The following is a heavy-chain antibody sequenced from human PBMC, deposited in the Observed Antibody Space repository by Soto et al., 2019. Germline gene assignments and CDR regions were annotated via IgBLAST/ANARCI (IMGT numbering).Heavy chain of an antibody. V-gene: IGHV3-7*03. Sequence: EVQLVESGGGLVQPGGSLRLSCAASGFTFSSYWMSWVRQAPGKGLEWVANIKQDGSEKYYVDSVKGRFTISRDNAKNSLYLQMNSLRAEDTDVYYCARDLTYSSSWYGGSMDVWGQGTTVTVSS. CDR3: ARDLTYSSSWYGGSMDV. D-gene: IGHD6-13*01. CDR1: GFTFSSYW. CDR2: IKQDGSEK. J-gene: IGHJ6*02.